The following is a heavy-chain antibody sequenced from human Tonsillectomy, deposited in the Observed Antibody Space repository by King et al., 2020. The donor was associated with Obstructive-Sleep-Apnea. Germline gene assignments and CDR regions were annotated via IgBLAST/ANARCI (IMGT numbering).Heavy chain of an antibody. CDR1: GFTFSSYG. D-gene: IGHD2/OR15-2a*01. J-gene: IGHJ4*02. V-gene: IGHV3-30*18. Sequence: VQLVESGGGVVQPGRSLRLSCAASGFTFSSYGMHWVRQAPGKGLEWVAVISYDGSNKYYADSVKVRFTISRDNSKNTLYLQMNSLRAEDTAVYYCAKIFQAGKYYFDYWGQGTLVTVSP. CDR2: ISYDGSNK. CDR3: AKIFQAGKYYFDY.